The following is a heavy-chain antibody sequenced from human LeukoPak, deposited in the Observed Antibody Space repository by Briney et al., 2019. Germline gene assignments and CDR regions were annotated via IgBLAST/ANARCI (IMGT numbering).Heavy chain of an antibody. D-gene: IGHD1-26*01. Sequence: GGSLRLSCAASGFTFSSYAMSWVRQAPGKGLEWVSAISGSGGSTYYADSVKGRFTISRDNSKNTLYLQMNSLRAEDTAVYYCAKEVGAYGGGRYYFDYWGQGTLVTVSS. V-gene: IGHV3-23*01. CDR3: AKEVGAYGGGRYYFDY. J-gene: IGHJ4*02. CDR2: ISGSGGST. CDR1: GFTFSSYA.